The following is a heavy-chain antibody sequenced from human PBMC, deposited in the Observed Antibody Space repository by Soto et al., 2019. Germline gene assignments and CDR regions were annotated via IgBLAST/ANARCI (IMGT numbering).Heavy chain of an antibody. D-gene: IGHD3-16*01. Sequence: PGGSLRLSCAASGFTFSSYGMHWVRQAPGKGLEWVAVIWYDGSNKYYADSVKGRFTISRDNSKNTLYLQMNSLRAEDTAVYYCARETHTLAPTHYYYYYGMDVWGQGTTVTVSS. CDR3: ARETHTLAPTHYYYYYGMDV. V-gene: IGHV3-33*01. CDR2: IWYDGSNK. CDR1: GFTFSSYG. J-gene: IGHJ6*02.